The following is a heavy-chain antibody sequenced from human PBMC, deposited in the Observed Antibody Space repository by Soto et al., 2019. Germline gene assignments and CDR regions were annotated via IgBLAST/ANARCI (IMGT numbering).Heavy chain of an antibody. CDR1: GFTFSMYS. Sequence: DVKLVESGGGLVQPGDSLRLSCEVSGFTFSMYSMSWVRQSPGKGLEWVAKIPQDGVDGHYADSVKGRFIISRDNDKNPPPLQLNNLRAEETAVYYCARDHLILPAHDFFYGSDVWGRGATVTVSS. J-gene: IGHJ6*02. CDR3: ARDHLILPAHDFFYGSDV. D-gene: IGHD2-21*02. CDR2: IPQDGVDG. V-gene: IGHV3-7*03.